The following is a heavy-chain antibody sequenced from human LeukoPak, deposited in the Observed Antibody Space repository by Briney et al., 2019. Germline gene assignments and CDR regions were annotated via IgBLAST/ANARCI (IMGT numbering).Heavy chain of an antibody. CDR2: INPNSGGT. Sequence: ASVKVSCKASGYTFTGYYMHWVRQAPGQGLEWMGRINPNSGGTSYAQKFQGRVTMTRDTSISTAYMELSRLRSDDTAVYYCARASATVGDIDYWGQGTLVTVSS. J-gene: IGHJ4*02. D-gene: IGHD4-23*01. V-gene: IGHV1-2*06. CDR1: GYTFTGYY. CDR3: ARASATVGDIDY.